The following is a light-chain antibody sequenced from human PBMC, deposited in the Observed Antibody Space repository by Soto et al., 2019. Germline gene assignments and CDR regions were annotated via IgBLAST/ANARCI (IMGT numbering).Light chain of an antibody. CDR2: DAA. Sequence: DIQMTQSPSTLSASVPDRVTIACRASQAISGYLAWYQRKPGKAPKLLIYDAANLQTGVSSRFSGSGSGTEFTLTINSLQPDDFATYYCQQYSSYPLTFGGGTKVDIK. CDR3: QQYSSYPLT. CDR1: QAISGY. V-gene: IGKV1-5*01. J-gene: IGKJ4*01.